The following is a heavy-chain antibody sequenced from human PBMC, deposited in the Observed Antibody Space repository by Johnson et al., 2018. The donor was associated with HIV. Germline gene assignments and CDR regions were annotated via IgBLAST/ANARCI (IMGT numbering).Heavy chain of an antibody. D-gene: IGHD6-6*01. CDR2: ISYDGSNK. CDR3: ARDDDLAARPVAFDI. CDR1: GFSFSDHF. V-gene: IGHV3-30*03. J-gene: IGHJ3*02. Sequence: QMLLVESGGGLVKPGGSLRLSCVASGFSFSDHFMDWVRQAPGKGLEWVAVISYDGSNKYFADNVKGRFTISRDKSKNTLYLQMNSLRAEDKAVYYCARDDDLAARPVAFDIWGQGTMVTFSS.